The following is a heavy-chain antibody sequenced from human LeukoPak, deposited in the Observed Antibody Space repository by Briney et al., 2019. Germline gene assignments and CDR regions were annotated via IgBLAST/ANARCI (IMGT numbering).Heavy chain of an antibody. V-gene: IGHV3-48*03. D-gene: IGHD1-1*01. Sequence: PGGSLRLSCAASGFTFSSYEMNWVRQAPGKGLEWVSYISSSGSTIYYADSVKGRFTISRDNAKSSLYLQMNSLRAEDTAVYYCATLVNYWSFDYWGQGTLVTVSS. CDR1: GFTFSSYE. CDR2: ISSSGSTI. CDR3: ATLVNYWSFDY. J-gene: IGHJ4*02.